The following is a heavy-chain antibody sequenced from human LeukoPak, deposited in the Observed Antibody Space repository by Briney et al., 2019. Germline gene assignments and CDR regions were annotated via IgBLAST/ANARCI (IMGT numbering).Heavy chain of an antibody. Sequence: SETLSLTCAVYGGSFSGYYWSWIRQPPGKGLEWIGEINHSGSTNYNPSLKSRVTISVDTSKNQFSLKLSSVTAADTAVYYCASSRRRGSYSHWGQGTLVTVSS. CDR2: INHSGST. V-gene: IGHV4-34*01. D-gene: IGHD1-26*01. CDR3: ASSRRRGSYSH. J-gene: IGHJ4*02. CDR1: GGSFSGYY.